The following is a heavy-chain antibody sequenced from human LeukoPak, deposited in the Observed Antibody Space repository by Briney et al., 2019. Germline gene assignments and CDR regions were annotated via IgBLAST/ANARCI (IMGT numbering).Heavy chain of an antibody. CDR2: IDNTGTYT. CDR3: ARGDIAAAGDY. V-gene: IGHV3-21*01. J-gene: IGHJ4*02. Sequence: PGGSLRLSCAASGFTFSSYSMNWVRQAPGKGLEWVLSIDNTGTYTYYVDSVRGRFTISRNNAKNTLYLQMNSLRAEDTAVYYCARGDIAAAGDYWGQGTLVTVSS. CDR1: GFTFSSYS. D-gene: IGHD6-13*01.